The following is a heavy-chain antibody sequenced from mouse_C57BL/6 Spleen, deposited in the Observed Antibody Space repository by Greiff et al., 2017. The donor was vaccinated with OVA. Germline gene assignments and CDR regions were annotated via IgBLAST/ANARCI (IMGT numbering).Heavy chain of an antibody. CDR1: GYTFTSYW. D-gene: IGHD1-1*01. CDR2: IDPSDSYT. CDR3: ARTTTVVAGDYYAMDY. J-gene: IGHJ4*01. V-gene: IGHV1-69*01. Sequence: VKLQQPGAELVMPGASVKLSCKASGYTFTSYWMHWVKQRPGQGLEWIGEIDPSDSYTNYNQKFKGKSTLTVDKSSSTAYMQLSSLTSEDSAVYYCARTTTVVAGDYYAMDYWGQGTSVTVSS.